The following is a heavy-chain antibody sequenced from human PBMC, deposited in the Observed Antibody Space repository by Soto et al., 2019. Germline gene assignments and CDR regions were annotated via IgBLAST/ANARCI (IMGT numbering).Heavy chain of an antibody. Sequence: SETLSLTCTVSGGSISSYHWSWIRQPPGKGLEWIGYIYYIGSTNYNPSLKSRVTISVDTSKNQFSLKLSSVTAADTAVYYCARGPRMGSSPRSYYYGMDVWGQGTTVTVSS. CDR3: ARGPRMGSSPRSYYYGMDV. D-gene: IGHD6-6*01. J-gene: IGHJ6*02. CDR1: GGSISSYH. CDR2: IYYIGST. V-gene: IGHV4-59*01.